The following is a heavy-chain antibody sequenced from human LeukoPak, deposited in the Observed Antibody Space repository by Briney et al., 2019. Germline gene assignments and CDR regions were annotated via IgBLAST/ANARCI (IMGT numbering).Heavy chain of an antibody. Sequence: GGSLRPSCAASGFTFSSYAMHWVRQAPGKGLEWVAVISYDGSNKYYADSVKGRFAISRDNSKNTLYLQMNSLRAEDTAVYYCARGSSGYYYSCFYDYWGQGTLVTVSS. V-gene: IGHV3-30*01. D-gene: IGHD3-22*01. CDR3: ARGSSGYYYSCFYDY. CDR1: GFTFSSYA. J-gene: IGHJ4*02. CDR2: ISYDGSNK.